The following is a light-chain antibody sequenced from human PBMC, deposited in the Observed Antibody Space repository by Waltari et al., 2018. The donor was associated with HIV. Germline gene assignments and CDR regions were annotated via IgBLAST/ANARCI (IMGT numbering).Light chain of an antibody. J-gene: IGLJ3*02. CDR3: QSYDSRLSGWV. V-gene: IGLV1-40*01. Sequence: QSVLTQPPSVSGAPGQRVTISCTGSSAGNEVPWYQQIPGTAPKLLIYSNNNRPSGVPDRCSAAKSGTSASLAITGLQAEYEADYYCQSYDSRLSGWVFGGGTKLTVL. CDR1: SAGNE. CDR2: SNN.